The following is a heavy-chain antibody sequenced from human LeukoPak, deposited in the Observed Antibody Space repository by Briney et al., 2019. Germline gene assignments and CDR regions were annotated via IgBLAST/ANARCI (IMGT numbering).Heavy chain of an antibody. D-gene: IGHD5-12*01. Sequence: RAGGSLRLSCAASGFTFSSYSMNWVRQAPGKGLEWIGNIYDSGTTHYNPSLKSRVTISGDTSKNQFSLKLNSVTAADTAIYYCATHRRSGSGGSENAFEIWGQGTMVTVSS. J-gene: IGHJ3*02. V-gene: IGHV4-34*08. CDR3: ATHRRSGSGGSENAFEI. CDR1: GFTFSSYSMN. CDR2: IYDSGTT.